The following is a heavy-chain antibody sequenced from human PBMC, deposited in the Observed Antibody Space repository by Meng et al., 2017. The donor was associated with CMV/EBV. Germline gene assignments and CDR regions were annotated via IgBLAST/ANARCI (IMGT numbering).Heavy chain of an antibody. CDR2: IKSKRSGGTI. Sequence: SGLIFSDAWMNWVRQSPGKGLEWVGLIKSKRSGGTIDYAAPVKGRFTISRDDSKNTLYLQMNSLETDDTGVYYCTHHGGGQQFGTDDYWGQGTLVTVSS. CDR3: THHGGGQQFGTDDY. D-gene: IGHD2-15*01. CDR1: GLIFSDAW. V-gene: IGHV3-15*07. J-gene: IGHJ4*02.